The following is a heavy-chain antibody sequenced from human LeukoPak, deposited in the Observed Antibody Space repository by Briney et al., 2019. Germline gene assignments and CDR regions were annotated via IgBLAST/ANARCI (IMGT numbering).Heavy chain of an antibody. CDR3: ARAPSEIGGYYPEYFRH. Sequence: GGSLRLSCAASGFTFSTYWMHWVRQAPGKGLVWVSRIKSDGSRNYAASVKGRFTISRDNANNTLSLQMNSLRPEDTGVYYCARAPSEIGGYYPEYFRHWGQGTLVTVSS. D-gene: IGHD3-22*01. V-gene: IGHV3-74*01. J-gene: IGHJ1*01. CDR2: IKSDGSR. CDR1: GFTFSTYW.